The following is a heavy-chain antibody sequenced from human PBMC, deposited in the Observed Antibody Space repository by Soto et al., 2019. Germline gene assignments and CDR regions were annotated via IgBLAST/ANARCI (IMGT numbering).Heavy chain of an antibody. J-gene: IGHJ6*02. CDR1: GHSFTSSA. CDR3: ASSSWAGTIFYYGMDV. V-gene: IGHV1-3*01. CDR2: INAGNGDT. Sequence: GASVKVSCKSSGHSFTSSAMHWVRQAPGQRLEWMGWINAGNGDTRYSQSFQGRVTITRDTSASTAYMDLSSLTSEDTAVYFCASSSWAGTIFYYGMDVWGQGTTVTVSS. D-gene: IGHD1-7*01.